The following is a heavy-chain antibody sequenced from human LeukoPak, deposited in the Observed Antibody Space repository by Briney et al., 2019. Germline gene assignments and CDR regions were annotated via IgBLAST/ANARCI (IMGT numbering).Heavy chain of an antibody. CDR3: ARVLHKRNYDSSDYYGS. V-gene: IGHV3-48*01. CDR1: GFTFSSYS. Sequence: GGSLRLSCAAAGFTFSSYSMNWVRQAPGKGLEWISYISSSSSTIYYADSVKGRFTISRDNAKNSLYLQLNSLRAEDTAVYYCARVLHKRNYDSSDYYGSWGQGTLVTVSS. J-gene: IGHJ5*02. D-gene: IGHD3-22*01. CDR2: ISSSSSTI.